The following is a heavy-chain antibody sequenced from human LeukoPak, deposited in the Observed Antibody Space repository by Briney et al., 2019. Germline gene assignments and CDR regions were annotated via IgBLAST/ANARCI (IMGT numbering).Heavy chain of an antibody. V-gene: IGHV1-69*13. CDR3: ARGEYDYVWGSYYDGYYFDF. Sequence: SSVKVSCKASVGTFRSYAISWVRQAPGQGLEWMGGIIPFFCKANYAQKFQGRVTITADETTSTAYMELSSLRSEETAVYYCARGEYDYVWGSYYDGYYFDFWGQGTLVTVSS. D-gene: IGHD3-16*01. CDR1: VGTFRSYA. J-gene: IGHJ4*02. CDR2: IIPFFCKA.